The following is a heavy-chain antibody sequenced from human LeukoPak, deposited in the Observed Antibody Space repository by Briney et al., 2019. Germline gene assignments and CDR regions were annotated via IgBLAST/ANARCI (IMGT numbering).Heavy chain of an antibody. V-gene: IGHV4-34*01. CDR1: GGSFSGYY. D-gene: IGHD2-15*01. CDR3: ARRYCSGGSCYLYYFDY. J-gene: IGHJ4*02. Sequence: SETLSLTCAVYGGSFSGYYWSWIRQPPGKGLEWIGEINHRGSTNYNPSLKSRVTISVDTSKNQVSLKLSSVTAADTAVYYCARRYCSGGSCYLYYFDYWGQGTLVTVSS. CDR2: INHRGST.